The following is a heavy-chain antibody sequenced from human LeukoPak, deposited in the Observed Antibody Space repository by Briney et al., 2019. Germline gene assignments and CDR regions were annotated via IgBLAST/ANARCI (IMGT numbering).Heavy chain of an antibody. CDR1: GFTFSSYA. CDR2: ISYDGSNK. Sequence: GGSLRLSCAASGFTFSSYAMHWVRQAPGKGLEWVAVISYDGSNKYYADSVKGRFTISRDNSKNTLYLQMNSLRAEDTAVYYCARDGYDSSGCLDYWGQGTLVTVSS. CDR3: ARDGYDSSGCLDY. D-gene: IGHD3-22*01. V-gene: IGHV3-30*04. J-gene: IGHJ4*02.